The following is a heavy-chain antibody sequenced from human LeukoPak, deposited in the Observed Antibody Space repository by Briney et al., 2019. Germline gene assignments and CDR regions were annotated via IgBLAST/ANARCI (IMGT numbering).Heavy chain of an antibody. CDR2: INPNSGGT. D-gene: IGHD3-22*01. Sequence: ASVKVSCKASKYTFTGYYMHWVRQAPGQGLEWMGWINPNSGGTNYAQKFQGRVTMTRDTSISTAYMELSRLRSDDTAVYYCARDRVYDSSGYDVDYWGQGTLVTVSS. J-gene: IGHJ4*02. CDR1: KYTFTGYY. V-gene: IGHV1-2*02. CDR3: ARDRVYDSSGYDVDY.